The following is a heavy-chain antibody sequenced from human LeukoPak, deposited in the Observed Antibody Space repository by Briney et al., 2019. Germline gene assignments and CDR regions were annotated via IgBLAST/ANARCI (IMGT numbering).Heavy chain of an antibody. Sequence: PSETLSLTCAVYGGSFSGYYWSWIRQPPGKGLEWIGEINHSGSTNYNPSLKSRVTISVDTSKNQFSLKLSSVTAADTAVYYCARDDGYNLNYWGQGTLVTVSS. V-gene: IGHV4-34*01. CDR1: GGSFSGYY. CDR2: INHSGST. J-gene: IGHJ4*02. D-gene: IGHD5-24*01. CDR3: ARDDGYNLNY.